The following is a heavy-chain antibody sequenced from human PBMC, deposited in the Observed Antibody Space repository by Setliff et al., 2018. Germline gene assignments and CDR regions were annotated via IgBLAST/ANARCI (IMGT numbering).Heavy chain of an antibody. V-gene: IGHV1-8*01. CDR2: MNPNSGNT. Sequence: ASVKVSCKASGYTFTSYDINWVRQATGQGLEWMGWMNPNSGNTGYAQKFQGRVTMTRNTSISTAYMELSSLRSEDTAVYYCARGTAAGTHYYCGMDVWGQGTTVTVSS. D-gene: IGHD6-13*01. CDR3: ARGTAAGTHYYCGMDV. CDR1: GYTFTSYD. J-gene: IGHJ6*02.